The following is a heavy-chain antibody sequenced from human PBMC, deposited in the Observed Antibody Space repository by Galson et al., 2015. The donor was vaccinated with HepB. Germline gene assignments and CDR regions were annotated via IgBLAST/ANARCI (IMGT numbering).Heavy chain of an antibody. D-gene: IGHD2-2*01. V-gene: IGHV1-3*01. Sequence: SVKVSCKASGYTFTSYAMHWVRQAPGQRLEWMGWINAGNGNTKYSQKFQGRVTITRDTSASTAYMELSSLRSEDTAVCYCARDGKYPTGMDVWGQGTTVTVSS. CDR3: ARDGKYPTGMDV. J-gene: IGHJ6*02. CDR2: INAGNGNT. CDR1: GYTFTSYA.